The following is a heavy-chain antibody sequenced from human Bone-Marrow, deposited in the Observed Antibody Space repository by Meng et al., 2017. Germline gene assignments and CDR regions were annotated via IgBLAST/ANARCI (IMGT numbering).Heavy chain of an antibody. CDR1: GFHFSDYY. CDR2: ISSSGSTI. Sequence: GESLKISCATSGFHFSDYYMSWIRQAPGKGLEWVSYISSSGSTIYYADSVKGRFTISRDNAKNSLYLQMNSLRAEDTAVYYCARVSSGYSPFDYWGQGTLVTVSS. CDR3: ARVSSGYSPFDY. J-gene: IGHJ4*02. V-gene: IGHV3-11*04. D-gene: IGHD3-22*01.